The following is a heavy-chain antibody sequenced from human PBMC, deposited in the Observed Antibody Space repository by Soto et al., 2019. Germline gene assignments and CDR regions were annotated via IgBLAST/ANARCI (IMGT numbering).Heavy chain of an antibody. CDR2: INHSGST. D-gene: IGHD3-16*01. Sequence: LSLTCAVYGGSFSGYYWSWIRQPPGKGLEWIGEINHSGSTNYNPSLKSRVTISVDTSKNQFSLKLSSVTAADTAVYYCARGVSMGAYYYYYGMDVWGQGTTVTVSS. J-gene: IGHJ6*02. CDR3: ARGVSMGAYYYYYGMDV. V-gene: IGHV4-34*01. CDR1: GGSFSGYY.